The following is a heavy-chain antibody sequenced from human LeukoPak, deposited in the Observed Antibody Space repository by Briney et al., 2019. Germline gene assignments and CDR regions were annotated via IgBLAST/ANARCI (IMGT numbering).Heavy chain of an antibody. Sequence: SETLSLTCTVSGGSISSSSYYWGWIRQPPGKGLEWIGSIYYSGSTYYNPSLKSRVTISVDTSKNQFSLKLSSVTAADTAVYYCARVSYGSNNWFDPWGQGTLVTVSS. CDR1: GGSISSSSYY. CDR3: ARVSYGSNNWFDP. V-gene: IGHV4-39*07. D-gene: IGHD6-13*01. CDR2: IYYSGST. J-gene: IGHJ5*02.